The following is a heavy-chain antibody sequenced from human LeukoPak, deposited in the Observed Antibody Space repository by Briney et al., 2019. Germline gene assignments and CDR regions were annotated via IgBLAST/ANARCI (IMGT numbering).Heavy chain of an antibody. D-gene: IGHD3-16*02. V-gene: IGHV3-20*04. CDR2: INWNGGGT. J-gene: IGHJ4*02. Sequence: GGSLRLSCAASGFTFDDFGMTWVRHAPGKGLEWVSGINWNGGGTGYADSVKGGFTISRDNAKKILYLQMDSLRVEDTAVYYCARWELSGRVMERLSWIDHWGQGALVTVSS. CDR1: GFTFDDFG. CDR3: ARWELSGRVMERLSWIDH.